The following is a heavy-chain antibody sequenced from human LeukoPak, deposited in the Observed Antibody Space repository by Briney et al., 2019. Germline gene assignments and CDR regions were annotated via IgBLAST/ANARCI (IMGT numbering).Heavy chain of an antibody. V-gene: IGHV4-38-2*02. CDR2: IYLSGST. CDR3: ARAPYYYYYMDV. J-gene: IGHJ6*03. CDR1: GYSISSGYY. Sequence: SETLSLTCSVSGYSISSGYYWGWIRQPPGKGLEWIGSIYLSGSTDYNPPLKSRVTISVDTSKNQFSLKLSSVTAADTAVYYCARAPYYYYYMDVWGKGTTVTVSS.